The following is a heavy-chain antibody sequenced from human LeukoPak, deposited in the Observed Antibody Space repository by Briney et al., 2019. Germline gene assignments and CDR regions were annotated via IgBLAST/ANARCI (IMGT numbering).Heavy chain of an antibody. CDR3: ARVRDYYGSGSYYRPIYYYHYMDV. J-gene: IGHJ6*03. CDR2: ISSSGSTI. Sequence: GGSLRLSCAASGFTFSDYYMSWIRQAPGKGLEWVSYISSSGSTIYYADSVKGRFTISRDNAKNSLYLQMNSLRAEDTAVYYCARVRDYYGSGSYYRPIYYYHYMDVWGKGTTVTVSS. D-gene: IGHD3-10*01. CDR1: GFTFSDYY. V-gene: IGHV3-11*04.